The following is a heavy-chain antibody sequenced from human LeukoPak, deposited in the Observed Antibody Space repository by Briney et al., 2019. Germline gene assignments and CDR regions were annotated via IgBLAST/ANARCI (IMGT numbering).Heavy chain of an antibody. D-gene: IGHD3-10*01. V-gene: IGHV1-46*01. Sequence: ASVKVSCKASGYTFTSYYMHWVRQAPGQGLEWMGIINPSGGSTSYAQKFQGRVTMTRDTSTSTVYMELSSLRSEDTAVYYCARAHSRGYGSGSPAMFDPWGQGTLVTVSS. CDR3: ARAHSRGYGSGSPAMFDP. CDR2: INPSGGST. J-gene: IGHJ5*02. CDR1: GYTFTSYY.